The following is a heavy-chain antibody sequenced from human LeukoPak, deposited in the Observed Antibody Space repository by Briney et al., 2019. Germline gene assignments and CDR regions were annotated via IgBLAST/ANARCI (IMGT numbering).Heavy chain of an antibody. J-gene: IGHJ5*02. CDR3: ARMAAAGTGWFDP. V-gene: IGHV3-30*04. Sequence: PGGSLRLSCAASGFTFSSYAMHWVRQAPGKGLEWVAVISYDGSNKYYADSVKGRFTISRDNSKSTLYLQMNSLRAEDTAVYYCARMAAAGTGWFDPWGQGTLVTVSS. CDR2: ISYDGSNK. D-gene: IGHD6-13*01. CDR1: GFTFSSYA.